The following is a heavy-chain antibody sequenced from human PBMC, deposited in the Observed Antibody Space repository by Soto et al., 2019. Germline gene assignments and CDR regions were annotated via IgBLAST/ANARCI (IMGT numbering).Heavy chain of an antibody. CDR2: IYGTGNT. V-gene: IGHV4-39*01. Sequence: QLQLQESGPGLVKPSETLSLSCTVSGGSITSSFYWGWIRQPPGKGLEWIGSIYGTGNTYYNPSLKGRVTISADTSQNQFSLHLISVTAADTAVYYCRSSSRYSTDVWGQGATVTVSS. J-gene: IGHJ6*02. CDR3: RSSSRYSTDV. CDR1: GGSITSSFY. D-gene: IGHD6-13*01.